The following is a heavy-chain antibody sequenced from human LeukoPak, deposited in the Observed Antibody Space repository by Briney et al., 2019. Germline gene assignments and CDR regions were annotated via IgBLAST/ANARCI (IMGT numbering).Heavy chain of an antibody. CDR1: GYTFTSYD. J-gene: IGHJ4*02. Sequence: ASVKVSCKASGYTFTSYDINWVRQATGQGLEWMGWMNPNSGNTGYAQKFQGRVTITRNTSISTAYMELSSLRSEDTAVYYCVRARIAARPLDYWGRGTLVTVSS. CDR3: VRARIAARPLDY. V-gene: IGHV1-8*03. CDR2: MNPNSGNT. D-gene: IGHD6-6*01.